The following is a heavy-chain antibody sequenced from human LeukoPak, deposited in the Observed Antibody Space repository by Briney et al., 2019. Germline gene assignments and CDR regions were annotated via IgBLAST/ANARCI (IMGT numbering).Heavy chain of an antibody. CDR2: ISDSGGRT. Sequence: GGSLRLSCAVSGITLSNYGMSWVRQAPGKWLEWVAGISDSGGRTIYADSVKGRFTISRDNPKNTLYLQMNSLRAEDTAVYFCAKRGVVIRVILVGFHKEAYYFDSWGQGALVTVSS. CDR3: AKRGVVIRVILVGFHKEAYYFDS. V-gene: IGHV3-23*01. J-gene: IGHJ4*02. CDR1: GITLSNYG. D-gene: IGHD3-22*01.